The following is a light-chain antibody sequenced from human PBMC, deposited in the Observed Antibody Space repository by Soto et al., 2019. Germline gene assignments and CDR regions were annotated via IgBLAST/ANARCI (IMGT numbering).Light chain of an antibody. V-gene: IGLV2-14*01. CDR2: DVT. J-gene: IGLJ6*01. CDR3: SSYTTRSTLV. Sequence: VLPQPASVSGSPGQSITISCTGTSSDVGAYDFVSWYQHSPGKAPKLVTFDVTHRPPGISDRFSGSKSANTASLTISGLQAADEAFYYCSSYTTRSTLVFGRALKVTVL. CDR1: SSDVGAYDF.